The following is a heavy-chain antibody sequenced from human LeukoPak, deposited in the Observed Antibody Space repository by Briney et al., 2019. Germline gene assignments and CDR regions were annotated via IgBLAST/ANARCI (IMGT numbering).Heavy chain of an antibody. CDR2: MNPNSGNT. Sequence: ASVKVSCKASGYTFTSYDINWVRQATGQGLEWMGWMNPNSGNTGYAQKFQGRVTMTRNTSISTAYMELSSLRSEDTAVYYCARGLYAISYYYYYYMDVWGKGTTVTVSS. CDR1: GYTFTSYD. D-gene: IGHD2-8*01. CDR3: ARGLYAISYYYYYYMDV. V-gene: IGHV1-8*01. J-gene: IGHJ6*03.